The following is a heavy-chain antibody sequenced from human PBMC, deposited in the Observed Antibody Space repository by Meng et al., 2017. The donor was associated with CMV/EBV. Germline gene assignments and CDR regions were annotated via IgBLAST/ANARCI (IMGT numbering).Heavy chain of an antibody. D-gene: IGHD3-3*01. Sequence: ASVKVSCKASGYTFTGYYMHWVRQAPGQGLEWMGWINPNNGVTNYAQKSQGRVTMTRDTSISTAYMEVSRLRSDDTAVYYCARDDAGATIFGVVPRYGLDVWGQGTTVTVSS. V-gene: IGHV1-2*02. CDR2: INPNNGVT. CDR3: ARDDAGATIFGVVPRYGLDV. CDR1: GYTFTGYY. J-gene: IGHJ6*02.